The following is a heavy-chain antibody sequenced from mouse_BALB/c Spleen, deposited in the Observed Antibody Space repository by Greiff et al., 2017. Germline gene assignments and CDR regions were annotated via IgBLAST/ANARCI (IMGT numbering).Heavy chain of an antibody. V-gene: IGHV1S81*02. CDR1: GYTFTSYW. CDR2: INPSNGRT. Sequence: QVQLQQPGAELVKPGASVKLSCKASGYTFTSYWMHWVKQRPGQGLEWIGEINPSNGRTNYNEKFKSKATLTVDKSSSTAYMQLSSLTSEDSAVYYCARSPRYPYYAMDYWGQGTSVTVAS. J-gene: IGHJ4*01. D-gene: IGHD2-12*01. CDR3: ARSPRYPYYAMDY.